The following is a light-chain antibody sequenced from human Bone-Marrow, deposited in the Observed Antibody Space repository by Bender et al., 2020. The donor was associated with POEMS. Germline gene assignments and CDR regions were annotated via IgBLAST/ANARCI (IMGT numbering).Light chain of an antibody. CDR3: AVWDDSLNGWV. CDR2: GGS. J-gene: IGLJ3*02. CDR1: RHVGGYYL. V-gene: IGLV2-23*01. Sequence: QSALSQPASVSGSPGQAITISCTGSRHVGGYYLFSWYQQHPDRAPKLIIYGGSKRPSGVSDRFAGSKPGNTASLTISGLQSEDEADYYCAVWDDSLNGWVFGGGTKLTVL.